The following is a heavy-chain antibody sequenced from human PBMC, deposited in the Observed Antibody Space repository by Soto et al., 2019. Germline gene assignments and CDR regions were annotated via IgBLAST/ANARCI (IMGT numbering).Heavy chain of an antibody. V-gene: IGHV3-23*01. CDR2: ISANDVGT. Sequence: VGPRRLSGDPSGFTLPTYAITWILQAPCNWLEWFSLISANDVGTYYAESVKTLFTISTDQSRNTVYLQMDSLRAYDTATYYCAKATNDYNWDNRHHFDYWGPGTLVPVSS. J-gene: IGHJ4*02. CDR1: GFTLPTYA. D-gene: IGHD1-20*01. CDR3: AKATNDYNWDNRHHFDY.